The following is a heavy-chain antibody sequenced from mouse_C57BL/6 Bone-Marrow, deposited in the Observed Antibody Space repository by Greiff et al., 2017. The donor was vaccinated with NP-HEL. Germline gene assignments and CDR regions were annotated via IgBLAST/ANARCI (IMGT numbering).Heavy chain of an antibody. Sequence: EVQLVESGEGLVKPGGSLKLSCAASGFTFSSYAMSWVRQTPEKRLEWVAYISSGGDYIYYADTVKGRFTISRDNARNTLYLQMSSLKSEDTAMYYCTRETAQATPFAYWGQGTLVTVSA. J-gene: IGHJ3*01. D-gene: IGHD3-2*02. V-gene: IGHV5-9-1*02. CDR3: TRETAQATPFAY. CDR2: ISSGGDYI. CDR1: GFTFSSYA.